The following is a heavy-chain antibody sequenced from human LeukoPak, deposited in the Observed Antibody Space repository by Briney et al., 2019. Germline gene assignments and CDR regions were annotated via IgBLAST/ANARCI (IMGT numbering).Heavy chain of an antibody. CDR1: GFTVSSNY. D-gene: IGHD3-22*01. J-gene: IGHJ3*02. V-gene: IGHV3-66*01. CDR2: IYSGGST. Sequence: GGSLRLSCAASGFTVSSNYMSWVRQAPGKGLEWVSVIYSGGSTYYADSVKGRFTISRDNSKNTLYLQMNSLRAEDTAVYYGASSSSGYSKGYAFDIWGQGTMVTVSS. CDR3: ASSSSGYSKGYAFDI.